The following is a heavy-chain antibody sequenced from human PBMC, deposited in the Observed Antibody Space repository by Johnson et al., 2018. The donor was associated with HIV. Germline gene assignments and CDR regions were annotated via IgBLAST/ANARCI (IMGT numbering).Heavy chain of an antibody. CDR2: ISYDGSNK. CDR3: ARDRCSSTSCIDAFDI. V-gene: IGHV3-30*04. J-gene: IGHJ3*02. D-gene: IGHD2-2*01. Sequence: QVQLVESGGGVVQPGRFLRLSCAASGFMFSSFAMHWVRQAPGKGLEWVAVISYDGSNKYYADPVKGRFTISRDNSKNTLYLQMNSQRAEDTAVYYCARDRCSSTSCIDAFDIWGQGTMVTVSS. CDR1: GFMFSSFA.